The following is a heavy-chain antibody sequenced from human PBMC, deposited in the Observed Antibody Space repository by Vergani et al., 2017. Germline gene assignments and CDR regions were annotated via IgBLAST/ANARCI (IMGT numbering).Heavy chain of an antibody. D-gene: IGHD5-24*01. CDR2: INPNSGGT. CDR3: AREWRRDGYKWAPFDY. Sequence: QVQLVQSGAEVKKPGASVKVSCKASGYTFTGYYMHWVRQAPGQGLKWMGWINPNSGGTNYAQKFQGRVTMTRDTSISTAYRELSRLRSDDTAVDYCAREWRRDGYKWAPFDYWGQGTLVTVSS. CDR1: GYTFTGYY. V-gene: IGHV1-2*02. J-gene: IGHJ4*02.